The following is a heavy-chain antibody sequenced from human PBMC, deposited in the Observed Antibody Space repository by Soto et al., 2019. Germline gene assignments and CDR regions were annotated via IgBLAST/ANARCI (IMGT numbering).Heavy chain of an antibody. Sequence: QVQLVESGGGVVQPGRSLRLSCAVSGFTFSSYGMHWVRQAPGKGLEWVAVISYDGSNKYYAESVKGRFTISRDNSKNTLYLQMNSLRAEDTAVYYCAKSYGAYSYYFDSWGRGTLVTVSS. CDR3: AKSYGAYSYYFDS. D-gene: IGHD4-17*01. CDR2: ISYDGSNK. CDR1: GFTFSSYG. J-gene: IGHJ4*02. V-gene: IGHV3-30*18.